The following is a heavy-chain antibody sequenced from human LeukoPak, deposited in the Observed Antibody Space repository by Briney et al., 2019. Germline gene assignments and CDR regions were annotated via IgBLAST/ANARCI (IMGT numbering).Heavy chain of an antibody. CDR2: ISSSGNTI. D-gene: IGHD6-25*01. CDR3: ARRRLRGYYYYGMDV. V-gene: IGHV3-11*01. CDR1: GFTFSDYY. J-gene: IGHJ6*02. Sequence: GGSLRLSCAASGFTFSDYYMSWIRQAPGKGLEWVSYISSSGNTIYYADSVKGRFTISRDNAKNSLYLQMNSLRAEDTAVYYCARRRLRGYYYYGMDVWGQGTTVTVSS.